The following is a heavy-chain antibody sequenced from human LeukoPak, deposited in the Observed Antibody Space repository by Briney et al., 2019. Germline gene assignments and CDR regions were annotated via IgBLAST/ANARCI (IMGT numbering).Heavy chain of an antibody. CDR3: ARGPVLRYFDWSQGAFDI. J-gene: IGHJ3*02. D-gene: IGHD3-9*01. Sequence: PGGSLRLSCAASGFTFSSYAMHWVRQAPGKGLEWVAVISYDGSNKYYADSVKGRFTISRDNSKSTLYLQMNSLRAEDTAVYYCARGPVLRYFDWSQGAFDIWGQGTMVTVSS. CDR1: GFTFSSYA. V-gene: IGHV3-30-3*01. CDR2: ISYDGSNK.